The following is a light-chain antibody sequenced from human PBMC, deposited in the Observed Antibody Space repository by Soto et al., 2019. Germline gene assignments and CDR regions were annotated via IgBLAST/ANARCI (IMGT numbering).Light chain of an antibody. Sequence: QSALTQPASVSGSPGQSITISFTGTSSDVGGYNYVSWYQQHPGKAPTLMIYDVSNRPSGGSNRVSGSTSGNTASLTISGLQSEYEAYYYCRSYTSRPSRVLGGGTKVTVL. V-gene: IGLV2-14*01. CDR2: DVS. CDR3: RSYTSRPSRV. J-gene: IGLJ3*02. CDR1: SSDVGGYNY.